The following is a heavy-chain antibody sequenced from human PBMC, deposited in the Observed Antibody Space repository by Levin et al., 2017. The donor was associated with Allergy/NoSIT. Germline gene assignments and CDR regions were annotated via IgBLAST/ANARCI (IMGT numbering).Heavy chain of an antibody. Sequence: ASVKVSCKASGYTFTSYAMNWVRQAPGQGLEWMGWINTNTGNPTYAQGFTGRFVFSLDTSVSTAYLQISSLKAEDTAVYYCARFFLTMVRGVRNWFDPWGQGTLVTVSS. D-gene: IGHD3-10*01. CDR1: GYTFTSYA. J-gene: IGHJ5*02. CDR3: ARFFLTMVRGVRNWFDP. V-gene: IGHV7-4-1*02. CDR2: INTNTGNP.